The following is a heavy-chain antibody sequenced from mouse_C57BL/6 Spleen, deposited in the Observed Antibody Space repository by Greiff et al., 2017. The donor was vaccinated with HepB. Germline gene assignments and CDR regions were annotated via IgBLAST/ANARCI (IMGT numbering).Heavy chain of an antibody. CDR1: GYTFTSYW. Sequence: QVQLKQPGAELVMPGASVKLSCKASGYTFTSYWMHWVKQRPGQGLEWIGEIDPSDSYTNYNQKFKGKSTLTVDKSSSTAYMQLSSLTSEDSAVYYCARPYYYGSSPYYFDYWGQGTTLTVSS. CDR3: ARPYYYGSSPYYFDY. J-gene: IGHJ2*01. D-gene: IGHD1-1*01. CDR2: IDPSDSYT. V-gene: IGHV1-69*01.